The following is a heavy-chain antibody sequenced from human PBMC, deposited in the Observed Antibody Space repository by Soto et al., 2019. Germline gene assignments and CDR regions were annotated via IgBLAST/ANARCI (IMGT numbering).Heavy chain of an antibody. Sequence: QVQLVQSGAEVKKPGSSVKVSCKASVGTFSSYAISWVRQSPGQGLEWMGGIIPIFGTANYAQKFQGRVKITADETTRTAYMELSSVRSWDTGVYYCAKTKAARPSSLFDYRGEGPLVTVSS. CDR3: AKTKAARPSSLFDY. D-gene: IGHD6-6*01. V-gene: IGHV1-69*12. J-gene: IGHJ4*02. CDR1: VGTFSSYA. CDR2: IIPIFGTA.